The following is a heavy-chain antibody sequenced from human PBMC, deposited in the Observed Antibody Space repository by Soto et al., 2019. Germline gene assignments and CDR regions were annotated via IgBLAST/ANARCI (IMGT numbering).Heavy chain of an antibody. CDR1: GGSISSYY. V-gene: IGHV4-59*01. J-gene: IGHJ4*02. D-gene: IGHD5-12*01. CDR2: IYYSGST. CDR3: ARDLYLDILDY. Sequence: PSETLSLTCTVSGGSISSYYWSWIRQPPGRGLEWIGYIYYSGSTNYNPSLKSRVTISVDTSKNQFSLKLSSVTAADTAVYYCARDLYLDILDYWGQGTLVTVSS.